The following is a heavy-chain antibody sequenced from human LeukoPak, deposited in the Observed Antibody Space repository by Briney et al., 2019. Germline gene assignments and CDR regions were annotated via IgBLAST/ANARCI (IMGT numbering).Heavy chain of an antibody. CDR3: ARDMVWMGGGSCYDY. D-gene: IGHD2-15*01. J-gene: IGHJ4*02. V-gene: IGHV4-39*02. Sequence: SETLSLTCTVSGGSISSSSYYWGWIRQPPGKGLEWIGSIYYSGSTYYNPSLKSRVTISVDTSKNQFSLKLSSVTAADTAVYYCARDMVWMGGGSCYDYWGQGTLVTVSS. CDR1: GGSISSSSYY. CDR2: IYYSGST.